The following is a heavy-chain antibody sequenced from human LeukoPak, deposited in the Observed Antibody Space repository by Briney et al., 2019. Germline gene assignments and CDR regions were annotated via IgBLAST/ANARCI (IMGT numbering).Heavy chain of an antibody. CDR3: AKALVVAAIYY. D-gene: IGHD2-15*01. CDR1: GFTFSNYW. V-gene: IGHV3-7*03. J-gene: IGHJ4*02. CDR2: IKQDGSEK. Sequence: GGSLRLSCAASGFTFSNYWMSWVRQAPGKGLEWVASIKQDGSEKYYVDSVKGRFTISRDNSKNTLYLQMNSLRAEDTAVYYCAKALVVAAIYYWGQGTLVTVSS.